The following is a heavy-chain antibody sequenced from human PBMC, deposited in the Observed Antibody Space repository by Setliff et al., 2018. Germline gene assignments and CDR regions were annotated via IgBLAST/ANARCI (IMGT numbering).Heavy chain of an antibody. CDR3: ARGFDVGAPRTDSFDI. CDR1: GGTFSSSA. V-gene: IGHV1-69*13. J-gene: IGHJ3*02. D-gene: IGHD1-26*01. CDR2: IIPLFGTT. Sequence: GASVKVSCKTSGGTFSSSAFSWVRQAPAQGLEWIGRIIPLFGTTNFAQNLHDRVTITADQSTETVYMEVRSLRFEDTGVYYCARGFDVGAPRTDSFDIWGQGTAVTVSS.